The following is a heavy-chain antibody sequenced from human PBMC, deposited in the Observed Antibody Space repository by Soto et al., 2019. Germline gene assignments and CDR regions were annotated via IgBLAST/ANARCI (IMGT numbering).Heavy chain of an antibody. CDR2: INAGNGNT. CDR3: ATRFGYNYAFDI. CDR1: GYTFTSYA. V-gene: IGHV1-3*01. J-gene: IGHJ3*02. Sequence: QVQLVQSGAEVKKPGASVKVSCKASGYTFTSYAMHWVRQAPGQRLEWMGWINAGNGNTKYSQKFQGRVTITRDTSASTAYMDLSSLRSEDTAVYYCATRFGYNYAFDIWGQGTMVTVSS. D-gene: IGHD5-12*01.